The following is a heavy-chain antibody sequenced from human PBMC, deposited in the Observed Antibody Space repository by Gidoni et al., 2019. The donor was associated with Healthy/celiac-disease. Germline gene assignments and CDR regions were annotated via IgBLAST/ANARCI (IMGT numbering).Heavy chain of an antibody. J-gene: IGHJ3*02. CDR3: ASDTHRVCYDAYDI. V-gene: IGHV1-69*01. CDR2: IISIFVTA. D-gene: IGHD3-3*01. Sequence: VQLVQSGAEVKKPGSTVKVSCKASAGTFSSYAISWVRQAAGQGLEWMGGIISIFVTANYAQKFQGSFTITAVDYKITEYIELSSLRSEDTAVYYCASDTHRVCYDAYDIWGQGTMVTVSS. CDR1: AGTFSSYA.